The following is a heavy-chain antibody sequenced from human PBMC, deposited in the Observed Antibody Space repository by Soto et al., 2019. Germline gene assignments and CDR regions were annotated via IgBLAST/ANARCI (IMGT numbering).Heavy chain of an antibody. D-gene: IGHD3-10*01. CDR2: VSNSGSNT. CDR3: ARRGRTLPHYSYYMEV. V-gene: IGHV3-23*01. J-gene: IGHJ6*03. CDR1: GFTFSNYV. Sequence: EVQLLEYGGGLVQPGGSLRLCCAASGFTFSNYVMSWVRKAPGKGLEWVSSVSNSGSNTYYAESVKGRVTISRDNSNNTLYLQMNSLRAEDTALYYCARRGRTLPHYSYYMEVWGKGTTVTVSS.